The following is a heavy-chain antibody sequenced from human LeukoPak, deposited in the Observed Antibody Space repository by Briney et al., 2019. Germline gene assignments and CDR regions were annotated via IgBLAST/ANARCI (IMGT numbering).Heavy chain of an antibody. CDR1: GYTFTSYY. V-gene: IGHV1-46*01. CDR3: GRVGWAPEPQWDGFDI. Sequence: ASVKVSCKASGYTFTSYYMHWVRQAPGQGLEWMGIINPSGGSTSYAQKFQGRVITTRDTSTNTVYMELRSLSSEDTAVYYCGRVGWAPEPQWDGFDIWGQGTMVTVSS. J-gene: IGHJ3*02. D-gene: IGHD1-14*01. CDR2: INPSGGST.